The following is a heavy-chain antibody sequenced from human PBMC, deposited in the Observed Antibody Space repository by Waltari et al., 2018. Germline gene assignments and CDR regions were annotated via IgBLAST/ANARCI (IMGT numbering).Heavy chain of an antibody. CDR3: ARDEKKGDGYNCDY. CDR2: IYNSGGT. V-gene: IGHV4-61*01. CDR1: GGSVSSSSYF. D-gene: IGHD5-12*01. Sequence: QVQLQASGPGLVKPSETLSLTCTVSGGSVSSSSYFWNWIRQPPGKGLEWIGNIYNSGGTNFSPSLKSRVTLSVDTSKNQFSLKLNSVTAADTAVYYCARDEKKGDGYNCDYWGQGTLVTVSS. J-gene: IGHJ4*02.